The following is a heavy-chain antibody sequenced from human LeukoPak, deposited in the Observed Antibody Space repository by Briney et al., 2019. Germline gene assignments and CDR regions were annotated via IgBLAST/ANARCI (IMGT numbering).Heavy chain of an antibody. D-gene: IGHD3-22*01. Sequence: ASVKVSCKASGYTFTGYYMHWVRQAPGQGLEWMGWINPNSGGTNYAQKFQGRVTMTRDTSISTAYMELSRLRSDDTAVYYCARGKYYYDSSGYYYEDNWFDPWGQGTLVTVSS. J-gene: IGHJ5*02. CDR2: INPNSGGT. CDR1: GYTFTGYY. V-gene: IGHV1-2*02. CDR3: ARGKYYYDSSGYYYEDNWFDP.